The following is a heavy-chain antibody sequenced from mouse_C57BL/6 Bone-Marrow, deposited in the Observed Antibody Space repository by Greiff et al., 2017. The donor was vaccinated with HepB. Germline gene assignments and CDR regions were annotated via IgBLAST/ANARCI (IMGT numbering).Heavy chain of an antibody. V-gene: IGHV5-16*01. D-gene: IGHD1-1*01. Sequence: EVMLVESEGGLVQPGSSMKLSCTASGFTFSDYYMAWVRQVPEKGLEWVANINYDGSSTYYLDSLKSRFIISRDNAKNILYLQMSSLKSEDTATYYCARVLIYYYGSTLYFDVWGTGTTVTVSS. CDR3: ARVLIYYYGSTLYFDV. J-gene: IGHJ1*03. CDR2: INYDGSST. CDR1: GFTFSDYY.